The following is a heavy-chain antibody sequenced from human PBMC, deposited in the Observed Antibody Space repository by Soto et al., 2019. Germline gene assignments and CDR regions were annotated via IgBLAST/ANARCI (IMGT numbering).Heavy chain of an antibody. CDR1: GYTFTTYA. CDR2: INAGSADI. D-gene: IGHD5-18*01. J-gene: IGHJ4*02. V-gene: IGHV1-3*01. CDR3: ARVGRRGYSYGHFEY. Sequence: GASVKVSCKASGYTFTTYALHWVRQAPGQRLEWMGWINAGSADIKYSQKFQGRVTITRDTSASTVYMELSSLRSEDTAVYYCARVGRRGYSYGHFEYWGQGTLVTVSS.